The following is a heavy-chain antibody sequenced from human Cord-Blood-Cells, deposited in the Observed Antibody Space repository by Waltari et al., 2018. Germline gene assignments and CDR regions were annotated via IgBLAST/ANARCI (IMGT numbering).Heavy chain of an antibody. CDR3: ASFRYCSSTSCFDY. J-gene: IGHJ4*02. V-gene: IGHV4-34*01. CDR1: GGSFSGYY. D-gene: IGHD2-2*01. CDR2: NNHSGIT. Sequence: QVQLQQWGAGLLKPSENLSLTCAVYGGSFSGYYWSWIRQAPGKWLEWIGENNHSGITNDNPSLKSRVTISGDTSKNQFSLKLSSVTAADTAVYYCASFRYCSSTSCFDYWGQGTLVTVSS.